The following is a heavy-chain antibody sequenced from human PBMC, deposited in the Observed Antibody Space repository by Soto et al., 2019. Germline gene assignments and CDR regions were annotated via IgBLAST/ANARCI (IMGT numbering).Heavy chain of an antibody. CDR2: ISSNSDTT. D-gene: IGHD2-21*02. Sequence: PGGSLRLSCVASGFSFSDHSMNWVRQAPGKGLQWISYISSNSDTTYYADSVKGRFTVSRDNAKNALFLQMNSLRDDDTATYYCERLPKGSFVTAWGQGARVTVSS. V-gene: IGHV3-48*02. CDR3: ERLPKGSFVTA. CDR1: GFSFSDHS. J-gene: IGHJ4*02.